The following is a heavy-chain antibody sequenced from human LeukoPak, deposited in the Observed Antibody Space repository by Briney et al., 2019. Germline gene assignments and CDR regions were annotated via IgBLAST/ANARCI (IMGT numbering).Heavy chain of an antibody. Sequence: PSETLSLTCTVSGDSISSGAYYWSWIRQHPGKGLEWVGYIYFSGSTNSNPSLKSRVTISTDTSKNQFSLQLNSVTAADTAVYYCASGVAAVVPAYWGQGTLVTVSS. V-gene: IGHV4-31*03. CDR3: ASGVAAVVPAY. J-gene: IGHJ4*02. CDR1: GDSISSGAYY. D-gene: IGHD2-15*01. CDR2: IYFSGST.